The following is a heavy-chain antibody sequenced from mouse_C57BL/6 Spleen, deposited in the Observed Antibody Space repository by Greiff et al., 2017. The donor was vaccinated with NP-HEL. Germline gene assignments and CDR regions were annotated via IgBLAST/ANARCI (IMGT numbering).Heavy chain of an antibody. CDR3: ARDDYYGSSFYAMDY. Sequence: QVQLKESGPELVKPGASVKISCKASGYAFSSSWMNWVKQRPGKGLEWIGRIYPGDGDTNYNGKFKGKATLTANKSSSTAYMQLSSLTSEDSAVYFCARDDYYGSSFYAMDYWGQGTSVTVSS. CDR2: IYPGDGDT. J-gene: IGHJ4*01. D-gene: IGHD1-1*01. V-gene: IGHV1-82*01. CDR1: GYAFSSSW.